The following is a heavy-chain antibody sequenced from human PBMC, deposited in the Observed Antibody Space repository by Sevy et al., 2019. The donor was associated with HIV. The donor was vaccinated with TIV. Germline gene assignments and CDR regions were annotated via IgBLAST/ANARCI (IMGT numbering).Heavy chain of an antibody. CDR1: GGSITSLY. D-gene: IGHD1-26*01. J-gene: IGHJ4*02. CDR2: IYYNGHI. V-gene: IGHV4-59*08. Sequence: LSLTCTVSGGSITSLYWNWIRQPPGKGLEWIANIYYNGHINYNPSLKSRVTLSLDTSKNQFSLRLSSVTAADTAMYYCAGENAWGRGYSWGQGTLITVSS. CDR3: AGENAWGRGYS.